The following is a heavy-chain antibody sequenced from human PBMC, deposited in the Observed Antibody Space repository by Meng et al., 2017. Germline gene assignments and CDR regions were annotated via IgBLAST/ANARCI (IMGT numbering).Heavy chain of an antibody. D-gene: IGHD5-24*01. CDR3: ARVLRDGYNLGY. V-gene: IGHV1-69*13. CDR1: GYPFTTYA. Sequence: QGQLVQAGAEVKKPGSSVKVSCKASGYPFTTYAIHWVRQAPGQGLEWMGGIIPIFGTANYAQKFQGRVTITADESTSTAYMELSSLRSEDTAVYYCARVLRDGYNLGYWGQGTLVTVSS. CDR2: IIPIFGTA. J-gene: IGHJ4*02.